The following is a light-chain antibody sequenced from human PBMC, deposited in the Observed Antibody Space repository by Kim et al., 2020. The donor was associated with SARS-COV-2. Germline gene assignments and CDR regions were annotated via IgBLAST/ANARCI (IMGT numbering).Light chain of an antibody. CDR1: KLGDKY. CDR3: QAWDSSTHNYV. J-gene: IGLJ1*01. CDR2: QGN. V-gene: IGLV3-1*01. Sequence: SYELTQPPSVPVSPGQTASITCSGYKLGDKYVSWYQQKPGQSPVVVIYQGNQRPSGIPERFSGSNSGNTATLTISGTQAMDEADYYCQAWDSSTHNYVFGAGTKVTVL.